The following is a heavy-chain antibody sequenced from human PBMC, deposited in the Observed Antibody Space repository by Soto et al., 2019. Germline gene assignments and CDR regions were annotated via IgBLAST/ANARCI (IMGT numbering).Heavy chain of an antibody. J-gene: IGHJ3*02. V-gene: IGHV3-74*03. CDR2: INTDGGSS. CDR1: GFTFSGHW. CDR3: AREAGYCSRTSCYRRAFDT. D-gene: IGHD2-2*01. Sequence: VQLVESGGDLVQPGGSLSLSCAASGFTFSGHWMHWVRQVSGKGLEWVSRINTDGGSSAYADSVKGRFTISRDNAKNTLYLQMNGLRAEDTAVYYCAREAGYCSRTSCYRRAFDTWGQGTTVTVSS.